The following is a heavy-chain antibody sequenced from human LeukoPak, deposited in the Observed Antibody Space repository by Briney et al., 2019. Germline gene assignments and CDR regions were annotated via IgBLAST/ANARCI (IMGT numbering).Heavy chain of an antibody. Sequence: PGGSLRLSCAASGFTFSSYGMHWVRQAPGKGLEWVAFIRYDGSNKYYADSVKGRFTISRDNSKNTLYLQMNSLRAEDTAVYYCAKDLGTRRGYFDYWGQGTLVTVSS. V-gene: IGHV3-30*02. CDR3: AKDLGTRRGYFDY. CDR2: IRYDGSNK. D-gene: IGHD3-10*01. J-gene: IGHJ4*02. CDR1: GFTFSSYG.